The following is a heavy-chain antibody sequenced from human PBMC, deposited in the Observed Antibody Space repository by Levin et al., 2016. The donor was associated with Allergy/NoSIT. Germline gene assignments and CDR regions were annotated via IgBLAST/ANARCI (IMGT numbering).Heavy chain of an antibody. Sequence: ASVKVSCKTSGYSFTSQGVSWVRQAPGQGLEWMGWISTYNDDRNYAQKLQGRVTMTTDTSTSTAYMELRSLRSDDTAVYYCARDHPITILYYYGMDVWGQGTTVTVSS. CDR1: GYSFTSQG. V-gene: IGHV1-18*01. CDR2: ISTYNDDR. J-gene: IGHJ6*02. D-gene: IGHD3-3*01. CDR3: ARDHPITILYYYGMDV.